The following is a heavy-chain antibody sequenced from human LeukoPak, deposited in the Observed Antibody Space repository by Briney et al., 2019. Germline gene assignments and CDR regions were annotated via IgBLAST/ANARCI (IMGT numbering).Heavy chain of an antibody. V-gene: IGHV3-23*01. D-gene: IGHD3-3*01. CDR3: AKDRTPFGVVYYFDY. CDR2: ISGSGGST. Sequence: GGSLRLSCAASGFTFSSYAMSWVRQAPGKGLEWVSAISGSGGSTYYADSVKGRFTISRDNSKNTLYLQMNSLRAADTAVYYCAKDRTPFGVVYYFDYWGQGTLVTVSS. CDR1: GFTFSSYA. J-gene: IGHJ4*02.